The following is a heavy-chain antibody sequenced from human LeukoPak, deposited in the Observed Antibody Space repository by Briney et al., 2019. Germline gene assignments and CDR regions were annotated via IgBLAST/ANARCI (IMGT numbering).Heavy chain of an antibody. Sequence: ASVKVSCKASGYTFTSYDINWVRQATGQGLEWMGWMNPNSGNTGYAQKFQGRVTITRDTSISTAYMELSSLRSEDTAVYYCARGRITIFGVIGVYWGQGTLVTVSS. CDR1: GYTFTSYD. J-gene: IGHJ4*02. V-gene: IGHV1-8*03. CDR2: MNPNSGNT. CDR3: ARGRITIFGVIGVY. D-gene: IGHD3-3*01.